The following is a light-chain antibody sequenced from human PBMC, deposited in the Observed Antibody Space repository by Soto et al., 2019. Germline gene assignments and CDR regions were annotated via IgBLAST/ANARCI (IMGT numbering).Light chain of an antibody. V-gene: IGKV1-12*01. Sequence: DLQMTQSPSSVSASVGDRVTITCRASQDISSWLAWCQQKQGKAPKLLIYAASSWLTGVPSRFSGSGSRTEFTLTISSLQPEDFATYYCQQTYSFPLTFGGGTKVEMK. CDR1: QDISSW. CDR2: AAS. J-gene: IGKJ4*01. CDR3: QQTYSFPLT.